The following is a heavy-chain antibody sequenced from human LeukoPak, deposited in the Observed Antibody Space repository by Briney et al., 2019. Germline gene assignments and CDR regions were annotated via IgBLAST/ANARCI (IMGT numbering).Heavy chain of an antibody. Sequence: GSLRLSCAASGFTVRSNYMSWVRQAPGKGLEWVSVIYRGGTTYYADSVKGRFTISRDNSKNTLYLQMNSLRAEDTAVYYCARDSSGYHFDDWGQGTLVTVSS. CDR3: ARDSSGYHFDD. J-gene: IGHJ4*02. CDR1: GFTVRSNY. V-gene: IGHV3-66*01. CDR2: IYRGGTT. D-gene: IGHD3-22*01.